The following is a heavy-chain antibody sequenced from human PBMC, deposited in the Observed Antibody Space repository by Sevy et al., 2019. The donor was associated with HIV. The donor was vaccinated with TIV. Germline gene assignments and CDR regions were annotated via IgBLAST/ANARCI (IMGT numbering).Heavy chain of an antibody. D-gene: IGHD4-17*01. Sequence: GGSLRLSCAASGFTFSNTWMSWVRQAPGKGLELVGRIKSKNDGGTTDYAAPVIGRFTISRDDSKSTLYLRMNSLKIEDTAVYYCTTMGWHGGFDIWGQGTRVTVSS. CDR2: IKSKNDGGTT. V-gene: IGHV3-15*01. J-gene: IGHJ3*02. CDR1: GFTFSNTW. CDR3: TTMGWHGGFDI.